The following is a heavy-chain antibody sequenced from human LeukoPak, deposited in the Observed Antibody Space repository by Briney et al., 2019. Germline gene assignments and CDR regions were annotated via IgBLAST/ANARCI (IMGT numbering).Heavy chain of an antibody. J-gene: IGHJ4*02. V-gene: IGHV3-21*06. Sequence: GGSLRLSCAASGFTFSTYSMHWVRQTPGKGLEWVSSISSSSTYIYYSDSVKGRFTISRDNAKNSLYLQMNSLRVEDTTVYYCARGGGGGSDFDYWAREPWSPSPQ. CDR1: GFTFSTYS. D-gene: IGHD6-19*01. CDR2: ISSSSTYI. CDR3: ARGGGGGSDFDY.